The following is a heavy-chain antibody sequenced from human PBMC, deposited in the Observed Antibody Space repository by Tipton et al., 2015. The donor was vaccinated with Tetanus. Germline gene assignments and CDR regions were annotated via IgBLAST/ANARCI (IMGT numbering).Heavy chain of an antibody. V-gene: IGHV6-1*01. J-gene: IGHJ5*02. CDR1: GDSVSSNSAA. Sequence: GLVKPSQTLSLTCAISGDSVSSNSAAWNWTRQSPSRGLEWLGRTYYRSKWYNDYAVSVKSRITINPDTSKNQFSLQLNSVTPEDTAVYYCARGARGTTHFQLLSGWFDPWGQGTLVTVSS. D-gene: IGHD4-11*01. CDR2: TYYRSKWYN. CDR3: ARGARGTTHFQLLSGWFDP.